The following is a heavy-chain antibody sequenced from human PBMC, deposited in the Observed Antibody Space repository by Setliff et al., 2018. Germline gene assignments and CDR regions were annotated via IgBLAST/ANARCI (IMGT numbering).Heavy chain of an antibody. CDR2: IYHSGST. CDR3: ARRHCSGGSCYSLNYFDY. V-gene: IGHV4-38-2*01. J-gene: IGHJ4*02. Sequence: LSLTCAVSGYSISSGYYWGWIRQPPGKGLEWIGSIYHSGSTYYNPSLKSRVTISVDTSKNQFSLKLSSVTAADTAVYYCARRHCSGGSCYSLNYFDYWGQGTLVTVSS. CDR1: GYSISSGYY. D-gene: IGHD2-15*01.